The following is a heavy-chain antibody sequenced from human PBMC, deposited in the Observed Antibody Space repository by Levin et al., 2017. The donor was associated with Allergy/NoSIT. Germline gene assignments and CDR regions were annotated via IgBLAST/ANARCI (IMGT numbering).Heavy chain of an antibody. V-gene: IGHV5-10-1*01. J-gene: IGHJ5*02. CDR1: GYTFISYW. D-gene: IGHD1-1*01. CDR3: ARHWKAASGPDP. CDR2: IDPFDSQT. Sequence: GESLKISCKGSGYTFISYWISWVRQVPGKGLEWMGKIDPFDSQTNYSPSFQGHVTISVDKSISTVYLQWGSLTASDSAMYYCARHWKAASGPDPWGQGTLVTVSS.